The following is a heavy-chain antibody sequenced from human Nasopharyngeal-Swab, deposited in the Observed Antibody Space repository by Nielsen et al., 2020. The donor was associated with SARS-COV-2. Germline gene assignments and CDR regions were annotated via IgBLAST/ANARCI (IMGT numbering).Heavy chain of an antibody. CDR1: GGSISSGGYY. CDR3: ARASTATSITIFGVVIINAFDI. V-gene: IGHV4-31*03. J-gene: IGHJ3*02. D-gene: IGHD3-3*01. CDR2: IYYSGST. Sequence: LRLSCTVSGGSISSGGYYWSWIRRHPGKGLEWIGYIYYSGSTYYNPSLKSRVTISVDTSKNQFSLKLSSVTAADTAVYYCARASTATSITIFGVVIINAFDIWGQGTMVTVSS.